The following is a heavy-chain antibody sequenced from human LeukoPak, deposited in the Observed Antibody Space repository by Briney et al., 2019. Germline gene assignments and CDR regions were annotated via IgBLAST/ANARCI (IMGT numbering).Heavy chain of an antibody. CDR3: ARGAMGTRGDRAMVADY. CDR2: INPNSGGT. CDR1: GYTFNGYY. D-gene: IGHD5-18*01. J-gene: IGHJ4*02. V-gene: IGHV1-2*02. Sequence: ASVKVSCKASGYTFNGYYIHWVRQAPGQGLGWMGWINPNSGGTNHEQKFQGRVTMTRDTSINTAYMELSRLRFDDTAVYYCARGAMGTRGDRAMVADYWGQGTLVTVS.